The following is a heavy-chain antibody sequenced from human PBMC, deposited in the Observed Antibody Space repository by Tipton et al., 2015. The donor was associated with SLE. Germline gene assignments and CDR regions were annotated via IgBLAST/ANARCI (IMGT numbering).Heavy chain of an antibody. CDR2: IYYSGST. CDR3: ARDRLLNRVAAQDSYYYMDY. V-gene: IGHV4-59*12. Sequence: LRLSCTVSGGSISSYYWSWIRQPPGKGLEWIGYIYYSGSTYYNPSLKSRVTISVDTSKNQFSLKLSSVTAADTAVYYCARDRLLNRVAAQDSYYYMDYWSKGTSVTAAS. CDR1: GGSISSYY. J-gene: IGHJ6*03. D-gene: IGHD2-15*01.